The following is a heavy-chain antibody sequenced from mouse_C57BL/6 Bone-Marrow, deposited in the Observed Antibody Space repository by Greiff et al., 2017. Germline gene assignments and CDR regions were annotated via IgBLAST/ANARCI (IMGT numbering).Heavy chain of an antibody. CDR2: INPSTGGT. D-gene: IGHD4-1*01. Sequence: EVQLQQSGPELVKPGASVKISCKASGYSFTGYYMNWVKQSPEKSLEWIGEINPSTGGTTYNQKFKAKATLTVDKSSSPAYMQLKSLTSEDSAVYYCARRLGDAMDYWGQGTSVTVSS. CDR3: ARRLGDAMDY. V-gene: IGHV1-42*01. CDR1: GYSFTGYY. J-gene: IGHJ4*01.